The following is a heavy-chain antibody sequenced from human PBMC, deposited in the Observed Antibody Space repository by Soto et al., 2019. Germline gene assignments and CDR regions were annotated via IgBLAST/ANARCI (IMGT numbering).Heavy chain of an antibody. CDR2: INAGNGDI. CDR1: GYTFISYA. Sequence: GASVKVSCKPSGYTFISYALHWVRQAPGQRLEWMGWINAGNGDILYSQKFQGRVTFSRDTSASTVYMELSNLRSEDTAVYYCARGLQKEQFDYWGQGTPVTVSS. D-gene: IGHD4-4*01. J-gene: IGHJ4*02. V-gene: IGHV1-3*01. CDR3: ARGLQKEQFDY.